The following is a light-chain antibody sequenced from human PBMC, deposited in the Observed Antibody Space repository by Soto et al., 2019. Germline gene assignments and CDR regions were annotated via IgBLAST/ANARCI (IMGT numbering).Light chain of an antibody. CDR3: SSYTSATTYV. Sequence: QSALTQPASVSGSPGQSITISCTGTSSDVGAYNYDSWYQQYPGGAPKVIIYDVSHRPAGVSNRFSGSKSGNTASLTISGPQTQDEADYYCSSYTSATTYVFGTGTKVTVL. CDR2: DVS. V-gene: IGLV2-14*01. J-gene: IGLJ1*01. CDR1: SSDVGAYNY.